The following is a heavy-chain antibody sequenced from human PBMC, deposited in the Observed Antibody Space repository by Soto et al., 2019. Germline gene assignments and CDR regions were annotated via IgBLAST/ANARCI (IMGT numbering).Heavy chain of an antibody. D-gene: IGHD3-10*01. J-gene: IGHJ3*02. V-gene: IGHV3-30*18. CDR3: AKPPYYGSGIFAFDI. CDR1: GFTFSSYG. Sequence: GGSLRLSCAASGFTFSSYGMHWVRQAPGKGLEWVAVISYDGSNKYYADSVKGRFTISRDNSKNTLYLQMNGLRAEDTAVYYCAKPPYYGSGIFAFDIWGQGTMVTVSS. CDR2: ISYDGSNK.